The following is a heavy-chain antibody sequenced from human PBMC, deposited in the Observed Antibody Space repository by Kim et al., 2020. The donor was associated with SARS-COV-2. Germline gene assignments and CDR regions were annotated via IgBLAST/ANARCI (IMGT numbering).Heavy chain of an antibody. J-gene: IGHJ3*02. CDR1: GGTFSSYA. Sequence: SVKVSCKASGGTFSSYAISWVRQAPGQGLEWMGGIIPIFGTANYAQKFQGRVTITADESTSTAYMELSSLRSEDTAVYYCASSVQYDDAFDIWGQGTMVTVSS. D-gene: IGHD4-4*01. CDR3: ASSVQYDDAFDI. V-gene: IGHV1-69*13. CDR2: IIPIFGTA.